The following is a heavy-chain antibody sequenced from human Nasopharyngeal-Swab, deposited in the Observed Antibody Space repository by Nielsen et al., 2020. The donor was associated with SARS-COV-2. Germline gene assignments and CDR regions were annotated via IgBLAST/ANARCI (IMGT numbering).Heavy chain of an antibody. CDR2: ISYDRSNK. D-gene: IGHD1-26*01. J-gene: IGHJ4*02. CDR3: ARDPSGSYYFAFDY. V-gene: IGHV3-30*04. CDR1: GFTFDDYA. Sequence: GGSLRLSCAASGFTFDDYAMHWVRQAPGKGLEWVAVISYDRSNKYYADSVKGRFTISRDNSKNTLYLQMNSLRAEDTAVYYCARDPSGSYYFAFDYWGQGTLVTVSS.